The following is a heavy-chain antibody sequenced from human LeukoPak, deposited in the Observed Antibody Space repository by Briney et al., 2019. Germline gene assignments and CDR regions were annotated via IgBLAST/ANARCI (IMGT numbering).Heavy chain of an antibody. CDR1: GFTLSSHY. Sequence: PGGSLRLSCAVSGFTLSSHYMSWVSQAPGKGLEWLSVIYPGGNTYYLDSVKGRFTISRDNSKNTLYLQMNNLRVEDTAVYYCARVLVVANSEDYLDYWGQGTLVSVSS. CDR2: IYPGGNT. CDR3: ARVLVVANSEDYLDY. V-gene: IGHV3-53*01. J-gene: IGHJ4*02. D-gene: IGHD2-2*01.